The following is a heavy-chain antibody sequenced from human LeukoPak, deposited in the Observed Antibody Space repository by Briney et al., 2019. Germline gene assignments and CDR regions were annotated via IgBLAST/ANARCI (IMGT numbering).Heavy chain of an antibody. V-gene: IGHV3-74*01. Sequence: GGSLRLSCAASGFTFSSYWMHWVRQAPGKGLVWVSRINSDGSSTSYADSVKGRFTISRDNSKNTLYLQMNSLRAEDTAVYYCAKDPSLIAAEAYFDYWGQGTLVTVSS. CDR3: AKDPSLIAAEAYFDY. CDR1: GFTFSSYW. J-gene: IGHJ4*02. CDR2: INSDGSST. D-gene: IGHD6-13*01.